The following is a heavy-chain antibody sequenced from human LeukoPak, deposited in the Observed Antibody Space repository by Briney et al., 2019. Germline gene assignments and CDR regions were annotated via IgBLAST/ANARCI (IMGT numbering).Heavy chain of an antibody. V-gene: IGHV4-34*01. CDR2: INHSGST. CDR1: GGSFSGYY. D-gene: IGHD3-3*01. CDR3: ARETSDFWSGYYLDY. J-gene: IGHJ4*02. Sequence: SETLSLTCAVYGGSFSGYYWSWIRQPPGKGLEWIGEINHSGSTNYNPSLKSRVTISVDTSKNQFSLKLSSVTAADTAVYYCARETSDFWSGYYLDYWGQGTLVTVSS.